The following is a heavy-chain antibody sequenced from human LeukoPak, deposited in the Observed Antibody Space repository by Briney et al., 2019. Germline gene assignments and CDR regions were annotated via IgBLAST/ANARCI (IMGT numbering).Heavy chain of an antibody. Sequence: GGSLRLSCAASGFTFSSYGMHWARQAPGKGLEWVAVIWYDGSNKYYADSVKGRFTISRDNSKNTLYLQMNSLRAEDTAVYYCAKESDGYTHFDYWGQGTLVTVSS. J-gene: IGHJ4*02. V-gene: IGHV3-33*06. CDR1: GFTFSSYG. CDR2: IWYDGSNK. D-gene: IGHD5-24*01. CDR3: AKESDGYTHFDY.